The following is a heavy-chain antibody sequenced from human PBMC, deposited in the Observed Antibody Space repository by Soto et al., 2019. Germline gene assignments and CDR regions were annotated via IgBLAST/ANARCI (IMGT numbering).Heavy chain of an antibody. J-gene: IGHJ4*02. CDR3: ARDPIGYYSENRGNHDY. Sequence: PWGSLRLSGAASGFTLSKYWMHWVRQAPGQGLVWVSRITSDGTSTGYADSVKGRFTISRDNAKNTLYLQMNSLRVEDTAVYYCARDPIGYYSENRGNHDYWGQGASLTVFS. CDR1: GFTLSKYW. CDR2: ITSDGTST. D-gene: IGHD2-15*01. V-gene: IGHV3-74*01.